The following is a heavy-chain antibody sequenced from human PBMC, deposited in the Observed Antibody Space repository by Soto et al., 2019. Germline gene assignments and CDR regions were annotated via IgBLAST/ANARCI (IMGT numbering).Heavy chain of an antibody. V-gene: IGHV1-69*01. CDR1: EGTFKSYA. Sequence: QAQVVQSGAEVRKPGSSVKLSCKASEGTFKSYAIAWVRQAPRQGLEWMGGIIPYYNTLNYAQKFQDRVTITADDSTNTVYMELSSLRSDDTAVYFCASGASRWYPYFFDSWAQGTLVTVSS. CDR3: ASGASRWYPYFFDS. CDR2: IIPYYNTL. J-gene: IGHJ4*02. D-gene: IGHD6-13*01.